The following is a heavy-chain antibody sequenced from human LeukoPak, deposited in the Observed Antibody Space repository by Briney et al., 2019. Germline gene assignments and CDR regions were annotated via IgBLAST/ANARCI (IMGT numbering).Heavy chain of an antibody. J-gene: IGHJ4*02. Sequence: SETLSLTCTVSGGSISNYYWGWIRQPPGKGLEWIGSIYYSGSTYYHPSLKGGVTISVDTSKNQFSLKLSSVTAADTAVHYCAGREVKGVAATLVDYWGEGTLVTVSS. CDR2: IYYSGST. CDR3: AGREVKGVAATLVDY. D-gene: IGHD2-15*01. CDR1: GGSISNYY. V-gene: IGHV4-39*01.